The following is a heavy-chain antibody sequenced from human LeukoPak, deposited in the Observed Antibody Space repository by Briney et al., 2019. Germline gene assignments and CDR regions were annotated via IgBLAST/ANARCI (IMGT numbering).Heavy chain of an antibody. Sequence: ASVKVSCKASGGTFSSYAISWGRQAPGQGLEWMGGIIPIFGTANYAQKFQGRVTITADETTSTAYMELSSLRSEDTAVYYCARDDPGYSGYDFSWGQGTLVTVSS. D-gene: IGHD5-12*01. J-gene: IGHJ4*02. CDR3: ARDDPGYSGYDFS. CDR1: GGTFSSYA. V-gene: IGHV1-69*01. CDR2: IIPIFGTA.